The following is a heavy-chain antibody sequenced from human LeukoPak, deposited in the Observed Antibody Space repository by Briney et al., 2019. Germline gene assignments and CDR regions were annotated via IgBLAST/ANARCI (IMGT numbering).Heavy chain of an antibody. CDR2: IHHSGST. J-gene: IGHJ4*02. V-gene: IGHV4-39*07. CDR3: ARENWRDGYVVSK. CDR1: GGSTVSTSFY. Sequence: SETLSLTCSVSGGSTVSTSFYWGWVRQPPGKGLEWIGIIHHSGSTYYNSSLKSRVSISVDTSKNTVSLKLNSVTAADTAVYYCARENWRDGYVVSKWGQGTLVTVSS. D-gene: IGHD5-24*01.